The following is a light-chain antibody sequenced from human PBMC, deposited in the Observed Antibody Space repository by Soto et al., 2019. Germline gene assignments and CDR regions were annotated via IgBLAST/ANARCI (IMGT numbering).Light chain of an antibody. J-gene: IGLJ2*01. V-gene: IGLV1-44*01. Sequence: QSVLTQPHSASGTPGQRVTISCSGSSSNIGSNTVNWYQQLPGTAPKLLIYNNNQRPSGVPARFSGSKSGTSASLAISGLQSEDEADYYCAAWDDSLNGVVFGGGTKLTVL. CDR3: AAWDDSLNGVV. CDR2: NNN. CDR1: SSNIGSNT.